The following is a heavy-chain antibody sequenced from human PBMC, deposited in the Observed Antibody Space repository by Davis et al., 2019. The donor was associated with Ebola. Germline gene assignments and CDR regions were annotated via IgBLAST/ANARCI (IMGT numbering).Heavy chain of an antibody. CDR2: MNPNSGNT. CDR1: GYTFTSYD. J-gene: IGHJ4*02. CDR3: ARGRVGDYDYIWGSYRSTRRLYYFDY. Sequence: ASVKVSCKASGYTFTSYDINWVRQATGQGLEWMGWMNPNSGNTGYAQKFQGRVTMTRNTSISTAYMELSSLRSEDTAVYYCARGRVGDYDYIWGSYRSTRRLYYFDYWGQGTLVTVSS. D-gene: IGHD3-16*02. V-gene: IGHV1-8*01.